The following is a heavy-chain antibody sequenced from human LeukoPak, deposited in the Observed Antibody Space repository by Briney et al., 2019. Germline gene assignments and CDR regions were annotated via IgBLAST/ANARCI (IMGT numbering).Heavy chain of an antibody. CDR1: GYPISSGYY. V-gene: IGHV4-38-2*01. Sequence: PSETLPLTCAVSGYPISSGYYWGWIRQPPGNGRDWIGSIYHSGSPYYNPSLNSRVTISVDTSNNQFSLKRSSVTAADTAVYYCARSEWLLSWVAFDIWGQGTMVTVSS. D-gene: IGHD3-3*01. CDR2: IYHSGSP. J-gene: IGHJ3*02. CDR3: ARSEWLLSWVAFDI.